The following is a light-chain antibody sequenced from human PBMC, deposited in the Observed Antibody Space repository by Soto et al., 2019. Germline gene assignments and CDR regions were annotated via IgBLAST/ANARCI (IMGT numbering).Light chain of an antibody. V-gene: IGLV6-57*04. CDR1: SGSIASNY. CDR3: QSYDSSNWV. CDR2: EDN. Sequence: NFMLTQPHSVSESPGKTVTISCTRSSGSIASNYVQWYQQRPGSAPTTVIYEDNQRPSGVPDRFSGSIDSSSNSASHTISGLKTEDEADYYCQSYDSSNWVFGGGTQLTVL. J-gene: IGLJ3*02.